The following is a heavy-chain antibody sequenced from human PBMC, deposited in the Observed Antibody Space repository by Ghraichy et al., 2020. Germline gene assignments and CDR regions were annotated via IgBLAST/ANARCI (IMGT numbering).Heavy chain of an antibody. CDR3: ARDQYSGSYIDY. Sequence: GESLNISCAASGFTFSSFWMSWVRQAPGKGLEWVANIKQDGSEKYYVDSVKGRFTIPRDNAKNSLYLQMNSLRAEDTAVYYCARDQYSGSYIDYWGQGTLVTVSS. V-gene: IGHV3-7*03. CDR1: GFTFSSFW. D-gene: IGHD1-26*01. CDR2: IKQDGSEK. J-gene: IGHJ4*02.